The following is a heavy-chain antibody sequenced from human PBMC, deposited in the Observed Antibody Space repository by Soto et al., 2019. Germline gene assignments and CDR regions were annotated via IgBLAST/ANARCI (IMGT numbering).Heavy chain of an antibody. CDR2: ISSSNDYT. CDR1: GFTFSDYY. Sequence: LRLSCAVTGFTFSDYYMSWIRLAPGKGLESVSYISSSNDYTNYADSVKGRFTISRDNAKNSLYLQMNSLRAEDTAVYYCARVHYGACFDYWGQGALVTVSS. CDR3: ARVHYGACFDY. J-gene: IGHJ4*02. D-gene: IGHD3-10*01. V-gene: IGHV3-11*06.